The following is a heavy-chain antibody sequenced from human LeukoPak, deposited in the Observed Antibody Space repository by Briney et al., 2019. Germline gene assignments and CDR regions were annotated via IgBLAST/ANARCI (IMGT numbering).Heavy chain of an antibody. D-gene: IGHD3-10*01. CDR3: ARVASGITTSIFFDY. V-gene: IGHV4-59*11. Sequence: SETLSLTCAVSGGSISSHYWSWIRQPPGKGLEWIGYIHYSGSTNYNPSLKSRVTISVDTSKNQFSLKLSSVTAADTAVYYCARVASGITTSIFFDYWGQGTLVTVSS. CDR1: GGSISSHY. J-gene: IGHJ4*02. CDR2: IHYSGST.